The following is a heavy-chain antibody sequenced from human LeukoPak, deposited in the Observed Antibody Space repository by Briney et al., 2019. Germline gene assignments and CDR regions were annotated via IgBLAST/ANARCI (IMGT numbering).Heavy chain of an antibody. D-gene: IGHD1-26*01. CDR1: GFTFSDYY. V-gene: IGHV3-11*01. J-gene: IGHJ4*02. CDR2: ISSSGSTI. CDR3: ARETIVGGHYFDY. Sequence: VGSLRLSRAASGFTFSDYYMSWIRHAPGKGLEWVSYISSSGSTIYYADSVKGRFTISRDNAKNSLYLQMNSLRAEDAAVYYCARETIVGGHYFDYWGQGTLVTVSS.